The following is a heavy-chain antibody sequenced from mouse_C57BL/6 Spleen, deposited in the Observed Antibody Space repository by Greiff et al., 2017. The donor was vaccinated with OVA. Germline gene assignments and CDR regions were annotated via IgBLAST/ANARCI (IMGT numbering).Heavy chain of an antibody. CDR3: ARDDYGEVYYFDY. V-gene: IGHV1-7*01. Sequence: QVQLQQPGAELVRPGSSVKLSCKASGYTFTSYWMHWVKQRPGQGLEWIGYINPSSGYTKYNQKFKDKATLTADKSSSTAYMQLSSLTYEDSAVYYCARDDYGEVYYFDYWGQGTTLTVSS. J-gene: IGHJ2*01. CDR1: GYTFTSYW. CDR2: INPSSGYT. D-gene: IGHD2-4*01.